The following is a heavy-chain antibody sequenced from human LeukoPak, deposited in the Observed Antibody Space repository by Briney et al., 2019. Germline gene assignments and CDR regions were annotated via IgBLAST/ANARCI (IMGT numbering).Heavy chain of an antibody. D-gene: IGHD4-17*01. CDR1: GFTFSSYD. Sequence: GGSLRLSCAASGFTFSSYDMHWVRQATGKGLEWVSAIGTAGYTYYPGSVKGRFTISRENAKNSLYLQMNSLRAGDTAVYYCARAPDYGDYQDAFDIWGQGTMVTVSS. J-gene: IGHJ3*02. V-gene: IGHV3-13*01. CDR2: IGTAGYT. CDR3: ARAPDYGDYQDAFDI.